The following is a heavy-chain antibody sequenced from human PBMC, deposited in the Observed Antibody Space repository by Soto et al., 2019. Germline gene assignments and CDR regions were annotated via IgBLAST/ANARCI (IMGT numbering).Heavy chain of an antibody. Sequence: ASVKVSCKASGYTFTSYGISWVRQAPGQGLEWMGWISAYNGNTNYAQKLQGRVTMTTDTSTSTAYMELRSLRSDDTAVYYCARVFLQVVNHAAFYIRCQGKMVTVSS. V-gene: IGHV1-18*01. J-gene: IGHJ3*02. CDR1: GYTFTSYG. CDR3: ARVFLQVVNHAAFYI. CDR2: ISAYNGNT. D-gene: IGHD3-9*01.